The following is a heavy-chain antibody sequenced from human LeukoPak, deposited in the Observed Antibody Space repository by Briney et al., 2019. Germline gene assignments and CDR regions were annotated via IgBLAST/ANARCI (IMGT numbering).Heavy chain of an antibody. CDR1: GFTFSSYG. J-gene: IGHJ4*01. V-gene: IGHV3-23*01. D-gene: IGHD6-19*01. Sequence: GGSLRLSCAASGFTFSSYGMSWVRQAPGKGLEWVSAISGSGGTTYYADSVKGRFTISRDNSKNTVYLQMNSLRPEDTAVYYCARESTSGWFEGYYWGQGTLVTVSS. CDR3: ARESTSGWFEGYY. CDR2: ISGSGGTT.